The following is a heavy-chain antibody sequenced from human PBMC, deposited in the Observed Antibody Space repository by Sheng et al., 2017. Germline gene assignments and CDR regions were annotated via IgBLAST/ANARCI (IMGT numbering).Heavy chain of an antibody. J-gene: IGHJ4*02. Sequence: QLQLQEAGPGLVKPSETLSLTRTVSGGSISDSDYYWGWIRQSPGKGLEWIGTIYYSGTTYYNPSLKSRVTISVDTSKNQFSLKLTSVTATDTAVYYCARRRSALDYVDYWGQGTLVTVSS. V-gene: IGHV4-39*01. CDR1: GGSISDSDYY. D-gene: IGHD3-10*02. CDR3: ARRRSALDYVDY. CDR2: IYYSGTT.